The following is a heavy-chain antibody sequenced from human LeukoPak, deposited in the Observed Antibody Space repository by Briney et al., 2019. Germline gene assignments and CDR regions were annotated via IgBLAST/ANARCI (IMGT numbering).Heavy chain of an antibody. CDR2: IDYSGST. D-gene: IGHD6-13*01. V-gene: IGHV4-4*02. Sequence: SETLSLTCAVSGGSIRSDKWWSWVRQPPGKGLEWIGEIDYSGSTKYNPSLNSRVTMSVDTSKNQFSLKLSSVNAADTAVYYCARAFRASDSSSRYYYYYYMDVWGKGTTVTISS. J-gene: IGHJ6*03. CDR1: GGSIRSDKW. CDR3: ARAFRASDSSSRYYYYYYMDV.